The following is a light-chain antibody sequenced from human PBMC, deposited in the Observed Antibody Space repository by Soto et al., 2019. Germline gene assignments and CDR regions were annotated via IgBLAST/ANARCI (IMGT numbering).Light chain of an antibody. CDR3: ATWDARLPGPV. CDR2: RDN. V-gene: IGLV1-47*01. CDR1: RSNIGTNF. J-gene: IGLJ2*01. Sequence: QSVLTQPPSASGTPGQGVTISCSGSRSNIGTNFVYWYQQLPGTAPRLLIYRDNQRPSGVPDRFSGSKSGTSASLAISGLRSGGESDYYCATWDARLPGPVFGGGPKLTAL.